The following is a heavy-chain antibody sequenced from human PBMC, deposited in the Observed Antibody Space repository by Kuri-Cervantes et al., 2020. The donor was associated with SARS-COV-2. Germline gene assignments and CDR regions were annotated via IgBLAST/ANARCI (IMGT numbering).Heavy chain of an antibody. V-gene: IGHV1-3*01. J-gene: IGHJ6*02. Sequence: ASVKVSCKASGYTFTSYAMHWVRQAPGQRLEWMGWINAGNGNTKYSQKFQGRVTITRDTSASTAYMELSSLRSEDTAVYYCARDYDFWSGYWGYYGMDVWGQGTTVTVSS. CDR1: GYTFTSYA. CDR3: ARDYDFWSGYWGYYGMDV. CDR2: INAGNGNT. D-gene: IGHD3-3*01.